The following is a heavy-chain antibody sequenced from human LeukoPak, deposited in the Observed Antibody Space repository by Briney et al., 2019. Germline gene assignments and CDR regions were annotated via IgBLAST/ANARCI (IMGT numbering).Heavy chain of an antibody. D-gene: IGHD3-22*01. CDR1: GYTFTGYY. J-gene: IGHJ3*02. V-gene: IGHV1-2*02. CDR3: ARVKLRYDSSGYYGDAFDI. Sequence: ASVKVSCKASGYTFTGYYMHWVRQAPGQGLEWMGWINPNSGGTNYAQKFQGRVTMTRDTSISTAYMELSRLRSDDTAVYYCARVKLRYDSSGYYGDAFDIWGQGTMVTVS. CDR2: INPNSGGT.